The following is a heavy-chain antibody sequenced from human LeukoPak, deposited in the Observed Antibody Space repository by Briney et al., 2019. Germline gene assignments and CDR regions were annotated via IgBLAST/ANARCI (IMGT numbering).Heavy chain of an antibody. D-gene: IGHD3-22*01. J-gene: IGHJ5*02. CDR2: INPSGGST. V-gene: IGHV1-46*01. CDR1: GYTFTSYY. CDR3: ARYYYEGNWFDP. Sequence: ASVKVSCKASGYTFTSYYMHWVRQAPGQGLEWMGIINPSGGSTSYAQKFQGRVTMTRDMSTSTAYMELRSLRSDDTAVYYCARYYYEGNWFDPWGQGTLVTVSS.